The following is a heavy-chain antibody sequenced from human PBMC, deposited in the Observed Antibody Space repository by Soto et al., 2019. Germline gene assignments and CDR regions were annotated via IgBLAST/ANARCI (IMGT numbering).Heavy chain of an antibody. J-gene: IGHJ6*02. CDR1: GFTFSSFA. V-gene: IGHV3-23*01. CDR2: ISASGST. Sequence: GGSLRLSCAASGFTFSSFAMSWVRQAPGKGLEWVSSISASGSTYYADSVKGRFTISRDNSKNTLYLQMNSLRAEDTAVYFCAKLHNWGVGVDYGMDVWGQGTTVTVSS. D-gene: IGHD7-27*01. CDR3: AKLHNWGVGVDYGMDV.